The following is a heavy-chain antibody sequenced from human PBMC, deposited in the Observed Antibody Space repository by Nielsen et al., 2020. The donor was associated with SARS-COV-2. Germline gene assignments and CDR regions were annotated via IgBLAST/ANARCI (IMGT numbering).Heavy chain of an antibody. D-gene: IGHD5-18*01. Sequence: WIRQPPGKGLEWVANIKQDGSEKYYVDSVKGRFTISRDNAKNSLYLQMNSLRAEDTAVYYCARDQVQLWRPMGYYYMDVWGKGTTVTVSS. J-gene: IGHJ6*03. V-gene: IGHV3-7*01. CDR2: IKQDGSEK. CDR3: ARDQVQLWRPMGYYYMDV.